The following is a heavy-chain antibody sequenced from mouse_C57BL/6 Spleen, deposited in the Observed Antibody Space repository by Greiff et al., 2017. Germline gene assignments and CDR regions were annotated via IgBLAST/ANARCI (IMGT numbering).Heavy chain of an antibody. J-gene: IGHJ2*01. CDR1: GYTFTSYG. CDR3: ARGGFFDY. V-gene: IGHV1-81*01. CDR2: IYPRSGNT. D-gene: IGHD3-1*01. Sequence: VKLMESGAELARPGASVKLSCKASGYTFTSYGISWVKQRTGQGLEWIGEIYPRSGNTYYNEKFKGKATLTADKSASTAYMELRSRTSEDSAVYFCARGGFFDYWGQGTTLTESS.